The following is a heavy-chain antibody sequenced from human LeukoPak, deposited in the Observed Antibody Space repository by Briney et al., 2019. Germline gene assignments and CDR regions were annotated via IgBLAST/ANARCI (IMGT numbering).Heavy chain of an antibody. Sequence: GGSLRLSCAASGFIFDDHAMHWVRQAPGKGLEWVSGISWNSGSIFYADSVKGRFTISRDNAKNSLYLQVNSLRAEDMALYYCAKDIGPAYGAFDIWGQGTMVTVSS. D-gene: IGHD3-10*01. CDR1: GFIFDDHA. CDR3: AKDIGPAYGAFDI. V-gene: IGHV3-9*03. J-gene: IGHJ3*02. CDR2: ISWNSGSI.